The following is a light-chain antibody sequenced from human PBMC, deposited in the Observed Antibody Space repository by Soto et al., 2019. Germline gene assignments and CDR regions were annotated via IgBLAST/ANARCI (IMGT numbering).Light chain of an antibody. CDR3: SSYTSSSTRV. V-gene: IGLV2-14*01. CDR2: DVS. Sequence: QSALTQPASVSGSPGQSITISCTGTSSDVGGYNYVSWYQQHPGKAPKVMIYDVSNRPSGVSNRFSGSKSGNTASLTISGLQAEDEADYYCSSYTSSSTRVFGGGTMLTVL. J-gene: IGLJ2*01. CDR1: SSDVGGYNY.